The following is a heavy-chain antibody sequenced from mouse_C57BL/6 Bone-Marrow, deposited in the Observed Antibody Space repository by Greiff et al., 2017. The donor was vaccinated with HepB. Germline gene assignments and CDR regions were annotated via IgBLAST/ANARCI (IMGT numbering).Heavy chain of an antibody. CDR1: GYSITSGYY. Sequence: EVQLQQSGPGLVKPSQSLSLTCSVTGYSITSGYYWNWIRQFPGNKLEWMGYISYDGSNNYNPSLKNRISITRDTSKNQFFLKLNSVTTEDTATYYCARDGVTTRMDYWGQGTSVTVSS. CDR2: ISYDGSN. CDR3: ARDGVTTRMDY. D-gene: IGHD2-2*01. J-gene: IGHJ4*01. V-gene: IGHV3-6*01.